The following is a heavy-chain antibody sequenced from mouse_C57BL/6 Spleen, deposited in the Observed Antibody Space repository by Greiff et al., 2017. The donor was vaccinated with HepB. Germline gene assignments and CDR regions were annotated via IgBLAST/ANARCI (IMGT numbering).Heavy chain of an antibody. V-gene: IGHV1-26*01. CDR1: GYTFTDYY. CDR3: AISTMITKPFAY. CDR2: INPNNGGT. J-gene: IGHJ3*01. Sequence: VQLQQSGPELVKPGASVKISCKASGYTFTDYYMNWVKQSHGKSLEWIGDINPNNGGTSYNQKFKGKATLTVDKSSSTAYMELRSLTSEDSAVYYCAISTMITKPFAYWGQGTLVTVSA. D-gene: IGHD2-4*01.